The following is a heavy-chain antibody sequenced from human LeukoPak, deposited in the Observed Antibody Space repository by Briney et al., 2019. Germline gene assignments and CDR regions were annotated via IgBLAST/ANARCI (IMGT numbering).Heavy chain of an antibody. J-gene: IGHJ4*02. V-gene: IGHV1-69*06. Sequence: SVKVSCKASGNTFTKYAISWVRLAPGQGLEWMGRTIPLLRSPTYAQKFQHRVTITADTSTTTAYMELTSLRSEDTAVYYCARTSTSVSGSLGHDEWGQGTLVTVSS. CDR1: GNTFTKYA. D-gene: IGHD3-10*01. CDR3: ARTSTSVSGSLGHDE. CDR2: TIPLLRSP.